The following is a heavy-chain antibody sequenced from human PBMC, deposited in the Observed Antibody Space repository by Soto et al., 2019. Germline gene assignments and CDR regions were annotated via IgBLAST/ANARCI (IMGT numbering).Heavy chain of an antibody. CDR3: ARGIGSSSEAWYFDL. CDR1: GGSFTRAA. J-gene: IGHJ2*01. CDR2: TIPTFGTA. D-gene: IGHD6-13*01. Sequence: QVQLVQSGAEVKKPGSSVKVSCKASGGSFTRAAISWVRQAPGQGLEWMGGTIPTFGTANYAQRFQDRVTITADESKTTVYMDLSSLTSEDTAVYYCARGIGSSSEAWYFDLWGRGTLVTVSS. V-gene: IGHV1-69*01.